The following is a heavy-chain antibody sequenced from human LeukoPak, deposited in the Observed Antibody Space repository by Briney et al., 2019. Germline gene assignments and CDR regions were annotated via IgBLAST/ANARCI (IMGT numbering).Heavy chain of an antibody. D-gene: IGHD3-22*01. V-gene: IGHV1-69*13. CDR2: IIPIFGTA. CDR3: TRDGDSSAYYYGFDY. Sequence: SVKVSCKASGGTFSSYAISWVQQAPGQGLEWMGGIIPIFGTANYAQKFQGRVTITADESTSTAYMELRSLTSDDTAIYYCTRDGDSSAYYYGFDYWGQGTLVTVSS. J-gene: IGHJ4*01. CDR1: GGTFSSYA.